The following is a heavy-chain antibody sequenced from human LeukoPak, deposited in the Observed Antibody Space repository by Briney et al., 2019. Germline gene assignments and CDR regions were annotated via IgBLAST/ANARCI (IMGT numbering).Heavy chain of an antibody. CDR2: INPNSGGT. CDR1: GYTFTGYY. Sequence: ASVKVSCKASGYTFTGYYMHWVRQAPGQGLEWMGWINPNSGGTNCAQKFQGRVTMTRDTSISTAYMELSRLRSDDTAVYFCASHLLRFSGGCLDYWGQGALVTVSS. D-gene: IGHD3-3*01. CDR3: ASHLLRFSGGCLDY. J-gene: IGHJ4*02. V-gene: IGHV1-2*02.